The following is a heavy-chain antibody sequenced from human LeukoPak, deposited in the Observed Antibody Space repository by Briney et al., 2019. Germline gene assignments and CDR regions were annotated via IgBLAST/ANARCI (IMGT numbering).Heavy chain of an antibody. J-gene: IGHJ1*01. CDR1: GYSISSGSY. CDR3: ASHTYYDILTGYYNDFQH. Sequence: SETLSLTCSVSGYSISSGSYWGWIRQPPGKGLEWIGSIHHSGSTNYNPSLKSRVTISVDTSKNQFSLKLSSVTAADTAVYYCASHTYYDILTGYYNDFQHWGQGTLVTVSS. CDR2: IHHSGST. D-gene: IGHD3-9*01. V-gene: IGHV4-38-2*02.